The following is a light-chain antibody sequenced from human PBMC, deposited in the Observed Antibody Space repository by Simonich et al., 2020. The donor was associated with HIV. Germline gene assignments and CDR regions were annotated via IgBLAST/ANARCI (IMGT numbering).Light chain of an antibody. Sequence: DIVMTQSPLSLPVTPGEPASISCRSSQSLLASNGYNYLDWYLQKSGQSPQLLIYLGSNRASGVPDRFSGSGSGTDFTLKISRVEAEDVGVYYCMQALQTPFTFGPGTKVDIK. CDR3: MQALQTPFT. CDR1: QSLLASNGYNY. V-gene: IGKV2-28*01. J-gene: IGKJ3*01. CDR2: LGS.